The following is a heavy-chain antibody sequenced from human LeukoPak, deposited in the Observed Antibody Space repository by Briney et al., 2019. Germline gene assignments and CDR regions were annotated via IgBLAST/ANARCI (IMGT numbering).Heavy chain of an antibody. D-gene: IGHD3-16*01. CDR1: GFTFSSYA. CDR2: ISGSGGST. J-gene: IGHJ3*02. V-gene: IGHV3-23*01. Sequence: GSLRLSCAASGFTFSSYAMGWVRQAPGKGLEWVSTISGSGGSTYYADSVKGRFTISRDNSKNTLYLQMNSLRAEDTAVYYCAKTRGGLWTGAFDIWGQGTMVTVSS. CDR3: AKTRGGLWTGAFDI.